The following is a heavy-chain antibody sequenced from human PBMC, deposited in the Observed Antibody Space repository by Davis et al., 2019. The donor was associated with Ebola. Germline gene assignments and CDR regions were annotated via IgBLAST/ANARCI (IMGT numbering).Heavy chain of an antibody. Sequence: PSETLSFTCAVSGGSIRSTNWWTWARQPPGKGPEWIREIYPSGSTNYNPSLKSRVTISLDKSKNQFSLKLTSVTAADTALYYCARVSGGCSRTSCFLDDWSQGTLVTVSS. CDR2: IYPSGST. V-gene: IGHV4-4*02. D-gene: IGHD2-2*01. J-gene: IGHJ4*02. CDR1: GGSIRSTNW. CDR3: ARVSGGCSRTSCFLDD.